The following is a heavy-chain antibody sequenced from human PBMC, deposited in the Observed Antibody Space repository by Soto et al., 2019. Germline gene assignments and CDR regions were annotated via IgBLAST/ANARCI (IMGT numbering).Heavy chain of an antibody. J-gene: IGHJ4*02. D-gene: IGHD1-20*01. Sequence: EVQLVESGGGLVQPVGSLRLSCAASGFTFSDHFMEWVRQAPGQGLEWVGRARHKFGHYMTEYAASVKGRFIISRDESKNSLFLPMNSLETEDTAVYYCTSPQRRSYDWKYYWGQGTLVTVSS. CDR3: TSPQRRSYDWKYY. V-gene: IGHV3-72*01. CDR1: GFTFSDHF. CDR2: ARHKFGHYMT.